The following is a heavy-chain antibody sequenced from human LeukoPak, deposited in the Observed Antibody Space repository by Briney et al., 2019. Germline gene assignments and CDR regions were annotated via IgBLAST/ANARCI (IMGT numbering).Heavy chain of an antibody. CDR3: ARDRAVYNWFDP. CDR2: MNPNSGNT. CDR1: GYTFTSYD. Sequence: ASVKVSCKASGYTFTSYDINWVRQATGQGLEWMGWMNPNSGNTGYAQKFQGRVTMTRNTSISTAYMELSSLRSEDTAVYYCARDRAVYNWFDPWGQGTLVTVSS. J-gene: IGHJ5*02. D-gene: IGHD6-19*01. V-gene: IGHV1-8*01.